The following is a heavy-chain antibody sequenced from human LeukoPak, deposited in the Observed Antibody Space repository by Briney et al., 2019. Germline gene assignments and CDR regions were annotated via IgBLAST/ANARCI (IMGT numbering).Heavy chain of an antibody. J-gene: IGHJ4*02. Sequence: ASVKVSCKASGYTFTSYAMHWVRQAPGQRLEWMGWINAGNGNTKYSQKFQGRVTINVDESTTIAYMELSNLRSEDTAVYYCARDRKSGYSYASEYWGQGTLVTVSS. CDR2: INAGNGNT. V-gene: IGHV1-3*01. CDR3: ARDRKSGYSYASEY. CDR1: GYTFTSYA. D-gene: IGHD5-12*01.